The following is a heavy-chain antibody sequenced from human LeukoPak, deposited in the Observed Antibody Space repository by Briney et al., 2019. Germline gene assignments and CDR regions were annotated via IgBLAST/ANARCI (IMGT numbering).Heavy chain of an antibody. J-gene: IGHJ4*02. V-gene: IGHV1-18*01. CDR1: GYTFTNYG. CDR2: ISAYNGNT. Sequence: ASVKVSCKPSGYTFTNYGFTWVRQAPGQGLEWMGWISAYNGNTNYARKLQGRVTMTTDTSTSTAYMELRSLRSDDTAVYRCARGLYYGTYGYPALQYWGQGTLVTVSS. CDR3: ARGLYYGTYGYPALQY. D-gene: IGHD2-8*01.